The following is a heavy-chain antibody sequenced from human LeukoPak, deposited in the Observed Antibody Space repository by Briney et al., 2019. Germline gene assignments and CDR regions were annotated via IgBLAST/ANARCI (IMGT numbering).Heavy chain of an antibody. CDR1: GFTFSSYA. Sequence: GGSLRLSCAASGFTFSSYAMSWVRQAPGKGLEWVSAIRGSGGTKYYADSVNGRFTISRANSKNTLYLQMNSLAAEDTALYYCAQVMGVRGAPSDYWGQGTLVTVSS. D-gene: IGHD3-10*01. V-gene: IGHV3-23*01. J-gene: IGHJ4*02. CDR2: IRGSGGTK. CDR3: AQVMGVRGAPSDY.